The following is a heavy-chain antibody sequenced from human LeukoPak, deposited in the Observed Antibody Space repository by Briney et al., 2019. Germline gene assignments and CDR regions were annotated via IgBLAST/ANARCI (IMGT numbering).Heavy chain of an antibody. V-gene: IGHV4-39*07. J-gene: IGHJ6*03. CDR1: GDSISSSSYY. Sequence: KPSETLSLTCTVSGDSISSSSYYWTWIRQPPGKGLEWIGEINHSGSTNYNPSLKSRVTISVDTSKNQFSLKVSSVTAADTAVYYCARVKDPGGYYYYYYMDIWGKGNTVTVSS. CDR3: ARVKDPGGYYYYYYMDI. CDR2: INHSGST.